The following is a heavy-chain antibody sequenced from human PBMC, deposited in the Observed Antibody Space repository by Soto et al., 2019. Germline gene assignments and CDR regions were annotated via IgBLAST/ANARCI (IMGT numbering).Heavy chain of an antibody. J-gene: IGHJ6*02. V-gene: IGHV4-30-4*01. CDR1: GGSISSDDYY. Sequence: QVQLQESGPGLVKPSQTLSLTCTVSGGSISSDDYYWTWIRQPPGKGLEWIGYTYYSGSTYYNPSLKSRVTISVDTSKNHFALKLSSVTAADTAVYYCARGSKGGYYYGMDVWGQGTTVTVSS. CDR3: ARGSKGGYYYGMDV. D-gene: IGHD3-16*01. CDR2: TYYSGST.